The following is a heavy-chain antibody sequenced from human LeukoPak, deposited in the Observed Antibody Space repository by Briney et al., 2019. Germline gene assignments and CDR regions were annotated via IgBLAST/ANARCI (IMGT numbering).Heavy chain of an antibody. V-gene: IGHV4-61*02. J-gene: IGHJ4*02. Sequence: SQTLSLTCTVSGDSIGSGSYYWSWIRQPAGKGLEWIGRIYPSGSTNYNPSLESRVTISVDTSKNQFSLKLSSVTAADTAVYYCARDVAYCSTTTCYRGLGYWGQGTLVTVSS. CDR2: IYPSGST. CDR1: GDSIGSGSYY. CDR3: ARDVAYCSTTTCYRGLGY. D-gene: IGHD2-2*01.